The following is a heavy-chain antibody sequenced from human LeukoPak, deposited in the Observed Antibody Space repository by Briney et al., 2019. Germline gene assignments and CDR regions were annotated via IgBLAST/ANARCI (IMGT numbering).Heavy chain of an antibody. J-gene: IGHJ6*03. V-gene: IGHV3-48*03. D-gene: IGHD1-1*01. CDR3: ASGTTGTTGYYYYYYYMDV. Sequence: PGGSLRLSCAASGFTFSSYEVNWVRQAPGKGLEWVSYISSSGSTIYYADSVKGRFTISRDNAKNSLYLQMNSLRAEDTAVYYCASGTTGTTGYYYYYYYMDVWGKGTTVTVPS. CDR2: ISSSGSTI. CDR1: GFTFSSYE.